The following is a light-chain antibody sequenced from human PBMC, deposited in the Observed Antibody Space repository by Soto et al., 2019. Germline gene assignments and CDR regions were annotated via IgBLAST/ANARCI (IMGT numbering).Light chain of an antibody. CDR1: QSVSSY. CDR3: QQRSNWPPNT. CDR2: DAS. Sequence: VLTQSLATLSFSPGERATLSCRASQSVSSYLVWYQQKPGQAPRLLIYDASNRATGIPARFSGSGSGTDFTLTISSLEPEDFAVYYCQQRSNWPPNTFGQGTRLEIK. V-gene: IGKV3-11*01. J-gene: IGKJ5*01.